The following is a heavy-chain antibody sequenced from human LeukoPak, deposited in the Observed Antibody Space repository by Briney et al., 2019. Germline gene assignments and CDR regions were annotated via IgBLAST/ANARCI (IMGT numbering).Heavy chain of an antibody. Sequence: PSETLSLTCTVSGASISSYFWSWIRQPPGRGLERIGYIYDSGSTNYNPSLTSRVTISVDTSKNHFSPKMSSVTAADTALYYCARQMYLGGMDVWGQGTTVTVSS. CDR3: ARQMYLGGMDV. D-gene: IGHD2-8*01. J-gene: IGHJ6*02. CDR2: IYDSGST. CDR1: GASISSYF. V-gene: IGHV4-59*08.